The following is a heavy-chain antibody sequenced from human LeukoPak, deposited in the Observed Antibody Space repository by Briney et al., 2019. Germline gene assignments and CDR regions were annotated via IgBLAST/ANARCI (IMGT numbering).Heavy chain of an antibody. D-gene: IGHD4-17*01. J-gene: IGHJ4*02. V-gene: IGHV4-39*07. CDR2: IYYSGST. CDR3: ASHVDYRKKLLDY. Sequence: SETLSLTCTVSGGSISSSSYYWGWIRQPPGKGLEWIGSIYYSGSTYYNPSLKSRVTISADTSKNQFSLKLSSVTAADTAVYYCASHVDYRKKLLDYWGQGTLVTVSS. CDR1: GGSISSSSYY.